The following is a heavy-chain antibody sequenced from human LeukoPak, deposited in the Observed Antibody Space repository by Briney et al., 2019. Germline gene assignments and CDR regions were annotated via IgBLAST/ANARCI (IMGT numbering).Heavy chain of an antibody. V-gene: IGHV3-30*18. CDR2: ISYDGSNK. CDR1: GFTFSSYG. CDR3: AKEGPDGYSSGWYLDY. Sequence: QPGGSLRLSCAASGFTFSSYGMHWVRQAPGKGLEWVAVISYDGSNKYYADSVKGRFTISRDNSKNTLYLRMNSLRAEDTAVYYCAKEGPDGYSSGWYLDYWGQGTLVTVSS. J-gene: IGHJ4*02. D-gene: IGHD6-19*01.